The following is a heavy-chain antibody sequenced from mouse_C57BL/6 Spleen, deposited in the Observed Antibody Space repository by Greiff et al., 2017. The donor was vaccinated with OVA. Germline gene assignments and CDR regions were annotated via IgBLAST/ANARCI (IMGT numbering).Heavy chain of an antibody. CDR1: GFTFSSYA. Sequence: EVKLVESGGGLVKPGGSLKLSCAASGFTFSSYAMYWVSQTPEKRLEWVATIRAGGSYTYYPDNVKGRFTISRDNDKNNLYLQMSHLKSEYTAIYYCARGGDDVVYFDVWGTGTTVTVSS. J-gene: IGHJ1*03. V-gene: IGHV5-4*03. D-gene: IGHD2-2*01. CDR3: ARGGDDVVYFDV. CDR2: IRAGGSYT.